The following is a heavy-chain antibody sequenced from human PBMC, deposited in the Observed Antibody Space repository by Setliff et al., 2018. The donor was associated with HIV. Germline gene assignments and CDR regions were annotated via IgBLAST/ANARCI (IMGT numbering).Heavy chain of an antibody. CDR2: VSGYNGNI. CDR3: AREGGLDWGFVAARTRWFDP. D-gene: IGHD6-6*01. J-gene: IGHJ5*02. Sequence: ASVKVSCKASGYPFSNYGINWVRQAPGQGLEWMGWVSGYNGNIRYAQKFQDRVTLTTDTSTSTAYMDLRSLRSDDTAVYYCAREGGLDWGFVAARTRWFDPWGQGTLVTVSS. V-gene: IGHV1-18*04. CDR1: GYPFSNYG.